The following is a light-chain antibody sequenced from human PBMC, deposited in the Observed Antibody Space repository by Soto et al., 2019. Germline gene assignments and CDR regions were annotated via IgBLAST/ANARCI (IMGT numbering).Light chain of an antibody. CDR1: SSDVGGYNY. Sequence: QSALTQPASVSGSPGQSITISCTGTSSDVGGYNYISWYQQHPDKAPKLMIYEVTNRPSGTSDRFSCSKSGNTGSLTISGLQAEDEADYYCISFTSSSTWVFGGGTKLTVL. CDR2: EVT. CDR3: ISFTSSSTWV. J-gene: IGLJ3*02. V-gene: IGLV2-14*01.